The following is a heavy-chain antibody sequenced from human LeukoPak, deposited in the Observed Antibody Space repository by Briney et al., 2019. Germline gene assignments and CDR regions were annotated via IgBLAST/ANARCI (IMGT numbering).Heavy chain of an antibody. CDR3: AKIPRYYYGSGTGGGYFDY. V-gene: IGHV3-23*01. Sequence: GSLRLSCAASGFTFSSYAMSWVRQAPGKGLEWVSAISGSGGSTYYADSVKGRFTISRDNSKNTLYLQMNSLRAEDTAVYYCAKIPRYYYGSGTGGGYFDYWGQGTLVTVSS. CDR2: ISGSGGST. D-gene: IGHD3-10*01. J-gene: IGHJ4*02. CDR1: GFTFSSYA.